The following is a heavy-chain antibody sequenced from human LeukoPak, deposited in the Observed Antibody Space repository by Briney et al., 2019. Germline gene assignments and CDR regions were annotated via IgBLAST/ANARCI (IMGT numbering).Heavy chain of an antibody. V-gene: IGHV3-23*01. CDR2: VSSSGGNT. J-gene: IGHJ4*02. D-gene: IGHD2-21*02. Sequence: GGSLRLSCAASGFTFTNYAMTWVRQSPGKGLEWVSAVSSSGGNTYYAESVRGRFTISRDNSKNTVSLHMNSLRAEDTAVYYCAKAPDDYYFNYWGRGTRVTVSS. CDR3: AKAPDDYYFNY. CDR1: GFTFTNYA.